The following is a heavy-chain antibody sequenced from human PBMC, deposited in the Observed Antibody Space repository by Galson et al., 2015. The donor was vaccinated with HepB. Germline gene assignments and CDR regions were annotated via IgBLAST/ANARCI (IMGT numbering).Heavy chain of an antibody. CDR3: ARDKRAFDI. V-gene: IGHV1-69*13. CDR2: TIPMFGIT. CDR1: GDTFSSYA. J-gene: IGHJ3*02. Sequence: SVKVSCKASGDTFSSYAISWVRQAPGQGLEWMGGTIPMFGITNYTQKFQGRVTITADESTSTAYMELSSLRSEDTAVYYCARDKRAFDIWGQGTMVAVSS.